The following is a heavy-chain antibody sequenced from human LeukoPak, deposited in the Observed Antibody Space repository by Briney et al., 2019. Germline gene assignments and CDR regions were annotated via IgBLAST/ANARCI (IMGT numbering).Heavy chain of an antibody. D-gene: IGHD6-6*01. J-gene: IGHJ4*02. V-gene: IGHV3-11*04. CDR2: ISSSGSII. CDR1: GFMFSDYY. Sequence: GGSLRLSCAASGFMFSDYYMNWIRQAPGKGLEWLSYISSSGSIIYYANSVKGRFTISRDNSKNTLYLQMGSLRAEDMAVYYCAREYDEYSSPPGYWGQGTLVTVSS. CDR3: AREYDEYSSPPGY.